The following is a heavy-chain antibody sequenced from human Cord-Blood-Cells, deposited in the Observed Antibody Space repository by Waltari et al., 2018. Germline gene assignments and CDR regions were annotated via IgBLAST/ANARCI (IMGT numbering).Heavy chain of an antibody. V-gene: IGHV6-1*01. CDR3: ARASSSSFDY. D-gene: IGHD6-6*01. CDR2: TYYRSKWYN. Sequence: QVQLQQSGPGLVKPSQTLSRTCAISGDSVSRISSAWTWIRHSPSRGLEWLGRTYYRSKWYNDFAVSVKSRITINPDTSKNQFSLQLNSVTPEDTAVYYCARASSSSFDYWGQGTLVTVSS. J-gene: IGHJ4*02. CDR1: GDSVSRISSA.